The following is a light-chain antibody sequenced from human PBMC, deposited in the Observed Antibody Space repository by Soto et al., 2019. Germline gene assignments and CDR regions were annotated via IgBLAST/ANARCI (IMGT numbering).Light chain of an antibody. Sequence: DIPMTQSPSTLSASVGDRVTITCRASQSISSWLAWYQQKPGKAPKLLIYDASSLENGVPSRFRGSGSGTEFTLAITSLQPDDFATYECEQYNSYSQTFGQGTKVYIK. J-gene: IGKJ1*01. CDR1: QSISSW. CDR3: EQYNSYSQT. V-gene: IGKV1-5*01. CDR2: DAS.